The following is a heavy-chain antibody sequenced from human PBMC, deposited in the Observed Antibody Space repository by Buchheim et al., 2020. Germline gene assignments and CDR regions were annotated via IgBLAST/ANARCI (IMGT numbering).Heavy chain of an antibody. V-gene: IGHV3-74*01. CDR1: GFTFSDLW. CDR2: INSDGSST. D-gene: IGHD1-1*01. J-gene: IGHJ4*02. Sequence: VQLVESGGGLVQPGGSLRLSCAASGFTFSDLWMHWVRQTPGKGLMWVSRINSDGSSTIYGEYVKGRFTVSRDNAKNTLYLPMNSLRAEYTGVYYCARDPLLNGGTLDYWGQGT. CDR3: ARDPLLNGGTLDY.